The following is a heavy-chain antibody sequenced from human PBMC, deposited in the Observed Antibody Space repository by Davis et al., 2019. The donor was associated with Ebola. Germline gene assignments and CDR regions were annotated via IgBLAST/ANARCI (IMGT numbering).Heavy chain of an antibody. CDR2: ISYDGSNK. V-gene: IGHV3-30*18. Sequence: GESLKISCAASGFTFSSYGMHWVRQAPGKGLEWVAVISYDGSNKYYADSVKGRFTISRDNSKNTLYLQMNSLRAEDTAVYYRAKDPKYCSSTSCYYYYYGMDVWGQGTTVTVSS. CDR1: GFTFSSYG. CDR3: AKDPKYCSSTSCYYYYYGMDV. D-gene: IGHD2-2*01. J-gene: IGHJ6*02.